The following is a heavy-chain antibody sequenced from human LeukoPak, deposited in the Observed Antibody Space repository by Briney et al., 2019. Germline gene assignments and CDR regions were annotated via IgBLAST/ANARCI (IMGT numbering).Heavy chain of an antibody. CDR2: MSSSSSYI. CDR3: VKSGPDFGDLPSEYYFDF. CDR1: GFTFSSCT. Sequence: PGGSLRLSCAASGFTFSSCTMHWVRQAPGKGLEWVSSMSSSSSYIYYADSVRGRFTISRDNSKNTLHLQMNSLRAEDTAAYYCVKSGPDFGDLPSEYYFDFWGQGTLVTVSS. V-gene: IGHV3-21*01. D-gene: IGHD4-17*01. J-gene: IGHJ4*02.